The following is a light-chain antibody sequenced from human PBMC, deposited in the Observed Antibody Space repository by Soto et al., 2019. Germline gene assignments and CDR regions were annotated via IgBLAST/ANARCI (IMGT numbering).Light chain of an antibody. J-gene: IGKJ1*01. Sequence: EIVLTQSPATQSFSTGERPTLCCXASQSVSSNLGWYQRRPGQAPRLLIYGASTRATGIPARFSGSGSGTEFTLTISSLQSEDFAVYYCQQYNNWPRTFGQGTKVDIK. CDR1: QSVSSN. CDR2: GAS. V-gene: IGKV3-15*01. CDR3: QQYNNWPRT.